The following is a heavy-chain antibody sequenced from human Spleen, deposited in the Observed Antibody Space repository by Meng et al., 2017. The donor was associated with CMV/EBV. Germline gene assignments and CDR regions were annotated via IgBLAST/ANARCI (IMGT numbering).Heavy chain of an antibody. D-gene: IGHD1-26*01. J-gene: IGHJ3*02. Sequence: ASVKVSCKASGYTFTGYYMRWVRQAPGQGLEWMGWMNPNSGGTNYAQKFRGRVTMSRDTSIGTAYMALSGLTSDDTAVYYCARDRANRETNTFDAFDIWGQGTMVTVSS. CDR3: ARDRANRETNTFDAFDI. CDR2: MNPNSGGT. CDR1: GYTFTGYY. V-gene: IGHV1-2*02.